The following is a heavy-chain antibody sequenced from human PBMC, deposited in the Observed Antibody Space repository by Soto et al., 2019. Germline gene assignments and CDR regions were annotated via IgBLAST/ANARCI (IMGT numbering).Heavy chain of an antibody. Sequence: EVQLVESGGGLVQPGGSLRLSCAASGFTFSSYWMTWARQAPGKGLEWVASMNRDGSEKRYVDSVEGRFTISRDNAKNSLFLQMNSLSPDDTAVYYCVRDAGRLFDYWGQGSLVTVSS. CDR3: VRDAGRLFDY. CDR2: MNRDGSEK. V-gene: IGHV3-7*01. CDR1: GFTFSSYW. J-gene: IGHJ4*02. D-gene: IGHD6-25*01.